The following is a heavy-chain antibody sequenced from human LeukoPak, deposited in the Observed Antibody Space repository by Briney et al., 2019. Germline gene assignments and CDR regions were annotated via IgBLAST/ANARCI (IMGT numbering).Heavy chain of an antibody. CDR3: ARESHGDFLY. D-gene: IGHD4-17*01. Sequence: ASVKVSCKASGYTFTDYYVHWVRQAPGQGLEWVGWVNSNSGGTNYAQKFQGRVAMTRDTSINTAYMELSRLTFDDTAVYYCARESHGDFLYWGQGTLVTVSS. V-gene: IGHV1-2*02. CDR2: VNSNSGGT. J-gene: IGHJ4*02. CDR1: GYTFTDYY.